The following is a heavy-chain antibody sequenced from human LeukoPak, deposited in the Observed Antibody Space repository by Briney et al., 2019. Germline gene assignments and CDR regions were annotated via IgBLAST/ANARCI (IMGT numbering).Heavy chain of an antibody. J-gene: IGHJ6*03. CDR3: ARCIAARTPYHHYYYRDV. CDR2: IYTSGST. Sequence: SETLSLTCTVSGGSISSHYGSWIRQPPGKGLEWSGYIYTSGSTNNNLSLKSQVTISVHASKNQFYLQLSSVTAADTAVYYCARCIAARTPYHHYYYRDVWGKRTTVTVSS. CDR1: GGSISSHY. D-gene: IGHD6-13*01. V-gene: IGHV4-4*09.